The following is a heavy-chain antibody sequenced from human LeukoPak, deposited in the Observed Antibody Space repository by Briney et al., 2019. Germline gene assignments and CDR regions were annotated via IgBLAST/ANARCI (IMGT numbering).Heavy chain of an antibody. J-gene: IGHJ4*02. CDR3: ARGSRITQY. CDR1: GFTFSSYE. D-gene: IGHD3-10*01. CDR2: ISSSGCTI. V-gene: IGHV3-48*03. Sequence: GGSLRLSCAASGFTFSSYEMNWVRQAPGKGLEWVSYISSSGCTIYYADSVKGRFTISRDNAKNSLYLQMNSLRAEDTAVYYCARGSRITQYWGQGTLVTVSS.